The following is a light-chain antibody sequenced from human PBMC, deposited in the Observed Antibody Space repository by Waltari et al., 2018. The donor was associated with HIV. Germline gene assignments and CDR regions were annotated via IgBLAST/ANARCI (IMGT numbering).Light chain of an antibody. CDR1: SSDVGGYNH. V-gene: IGLV2-23*02. Sequence: SALTQPASVSGSPGQSITISCTGTSSDVGGYNHVSWYQQHPGKAPKLMIHDVIKRPSGVSNRFSGSKSGNTASLTISGLQAEDEADYYCCSYAGSGTYVFGTGTKVTVL. J-gene: IGLJ1*01. CDR2: DVI. CDR3: CSYAGSGTYV.